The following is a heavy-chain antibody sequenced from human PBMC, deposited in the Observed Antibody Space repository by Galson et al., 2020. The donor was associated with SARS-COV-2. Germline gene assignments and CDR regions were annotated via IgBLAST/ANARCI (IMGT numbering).Heavy chain of an antibody. CDR1: GFTFSSYA. D-gene: IGHD3-10*01. V-gene: IGHV3-23*01. J-gene: IGHJ4*02. CDR2: ISASGGST. Sequence: AGSLSLSCAASGFTFSSYAMSWVRQAPGKGLEWVSAISASGGSTYYADSVKGRFTNSSDKSKNTPYLQMTSLSAEDTAVYYCTKRRHRRWLQTSGKCCDYWGQGTLVTGSS. CDR3: TKRRHRRWLQTSGKCCDY.